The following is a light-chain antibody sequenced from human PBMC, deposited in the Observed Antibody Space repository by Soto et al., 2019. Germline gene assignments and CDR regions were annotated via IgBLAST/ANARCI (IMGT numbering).Light chain of an antibody. CDR2: RNN. CDR3: AAWDDSLSGRYV. Sequence: QSVLTQTPSASGTPGQRVTIACSGSSSNIGSNYVYWYQQLPGTAPKLLIHRNNQRPSGVPDRFSGSKSGNSASLAISGLRSEDEADYYCAAWDDSLSGRYVFGTGTKLTVL. CDR1: SSNIGSNY. V-gene: IGLV1-47*01. J-gene: IGLJ1*01.